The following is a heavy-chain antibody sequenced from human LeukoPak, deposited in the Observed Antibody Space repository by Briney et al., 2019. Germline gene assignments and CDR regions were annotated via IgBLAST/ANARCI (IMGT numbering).Heavy chain of an antibody. D-gene: IGHD3-16*01. J-gene: IGHJ6*03. V-gene: IGHV1-18*01. Sequence: ASVKVSCKASGYTFTSYGISWVRQAPGQGLEWMGWISAYNGNTNYAQKLQGRVTMTTDTSTSTAYMELRSLRSDDTAVYYCARVVRLGLRYYYMDVWGKGTTVTISS. CDR2: ISAYNGNT. CDR1: GYTFTSYG. CDR3: ARVVRLGLRYYYMDV.